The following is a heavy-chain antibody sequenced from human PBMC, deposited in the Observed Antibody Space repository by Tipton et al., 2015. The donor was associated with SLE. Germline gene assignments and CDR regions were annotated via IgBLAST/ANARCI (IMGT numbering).Heavy chain of an antibody. Sequence: TLSLTCTVSGDSFTIVGYYSSWIRHRPGKGLEWIVSIYYNRNTYYNPSLESRLSISVDTSRNRLSLQVRAVTVADTAIYYCATEGDASANCYCSGTRDWGEGAVVSVSS. CDR3: ATEGDASANCYCSGTRD. CDR1: GDSFTIVGYY. V-gene: IGHV4-31*03. D-gene: IGHD2-15*01. J-gene: IGHJ4*03. CDR2: IYYNRNT.